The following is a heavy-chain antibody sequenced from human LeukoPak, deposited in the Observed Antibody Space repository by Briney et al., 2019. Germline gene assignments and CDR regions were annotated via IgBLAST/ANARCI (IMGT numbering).Heavy chain of an antibody. CDR3: ATRRGTSFQH. V-gene: IGHV3-20*01. J-gene: IGHJ1*01. CDR1: GFTFDDYG. Sequence: GGSLRLSCAASGFTFDDYGMSWVRQAPGKGLEWVSGINWNGGSTGYVDSVKGRFTISRDNARNSLYLQMNSLRADDTALYHCATRRGTSFQHWGQGTLVTVSS. D-gene: IGHD3-16*01. CDR2: INWNGGST.